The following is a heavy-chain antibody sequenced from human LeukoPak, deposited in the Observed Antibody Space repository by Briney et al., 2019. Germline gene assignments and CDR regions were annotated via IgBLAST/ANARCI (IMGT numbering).Heavy chain of an antibody. V-gene: IGHV3-23*01. CDR3: ANVIPRYTGSSVGGLDI. Sequence: PGGSLRLSCAGSGFTFGTYAMTWVRQAPGKGLEWVSVTSGSADNTYYADSVRGRFTISRDNYKNTLYLQMNSLRAEDTAVYYCANVIPRYTGSSVGGLDIRGQGTMVTVSS. CDR1: GFTFGTYA. CDR2: TSGSADNT. J-gene: IGHJ3*02. D-gene: IGHD1-26*01.